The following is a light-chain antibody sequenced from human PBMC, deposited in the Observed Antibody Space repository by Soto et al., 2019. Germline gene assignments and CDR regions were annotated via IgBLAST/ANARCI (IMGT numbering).Light chain of an antibody. CDR3: QQYNNWPPTT. J-gene: IGKJ1*01. CDR2: DTS. CDR1: QSVSIH. V-gene: IGKV3-15*01. Sequence: ETVMTQSPGTLSVSLGERATLSCRASQSVSIHLAWYQQKPGQAPRLLIYDTSTRATGIPARFSGSGSGTEFTLTIKSLQSEDFAVHYCQQYNNWPPTTFGQGTTGDNK.